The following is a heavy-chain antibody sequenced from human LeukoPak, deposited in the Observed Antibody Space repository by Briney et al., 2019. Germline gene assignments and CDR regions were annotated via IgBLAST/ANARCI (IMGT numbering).Heavy chain of an antibody. CDR1: GFTFSSYS. CDR2: ISSSSSTI. Sequence: GSLRLSCAASGFTFSSYSMNWVRQAPGKGLEWVSYISSSSSTIYYADSVKGRFTISRDNAKNSLYLQMNSLRDEDTAVYYCARDYVTYYYYYGMDVWGQGTTVTVSS. V-gene: IGHV3-48*02. J-gene: IGHJ6*02. CDR3: ARDYVTYYYYYGMDV. D-gene: IGHD2-21*02.